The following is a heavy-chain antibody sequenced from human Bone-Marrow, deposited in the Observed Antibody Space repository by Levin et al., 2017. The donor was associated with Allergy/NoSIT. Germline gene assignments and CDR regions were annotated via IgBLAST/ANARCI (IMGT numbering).Heavy chain of an antibody. CDR1: GFTFSSYW. CDR3: ARGHDFWKGTDY. Sequence: GGSLRLSCAASGFTFSSYWMHWVRQAPGKGLVWVSRINSDGSSTSYADSVKGRFTISRDNAKNTLYLQMNSLRAEDTAVYYCARGHDFWKGTDYWGQGTLVTVSS. D-gene: IGHD3-3*01. CDR2: INSDGSST. V-gene: IGHV3-74*01. J-gene: IGHJ4*02.